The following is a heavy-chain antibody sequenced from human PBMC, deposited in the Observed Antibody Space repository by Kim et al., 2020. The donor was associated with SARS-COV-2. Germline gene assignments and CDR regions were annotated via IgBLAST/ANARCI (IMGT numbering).Heavy chain of an antibody. CDR1: GFTVSSNY. Sequence: GGSLRLSCAASGFTVSSNYMSWVRQAPGKGLEWVSVIYSGGSTYYADSVKGRFTISRDNSKNTLYLQMNSLRAEDTAVYYCARSIVVVTAIYAFDIWGQGTMVTVSS. CDR3: ARSIVVVTAIYAFDI. D-gene: IGHD2-21*02. CDR2: IYSGGST. J-gene: IGHJ3*02. V-gene: IGHV3-53*01.